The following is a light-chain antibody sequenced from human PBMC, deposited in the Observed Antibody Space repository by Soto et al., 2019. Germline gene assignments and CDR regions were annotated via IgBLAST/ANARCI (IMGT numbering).Light chain of an antibody. J-gene: IGLJ1*01. V-gene: IGLV2-14*01. Sequence: QSALTQPASVSGSPGQSIAISCTGTSSDVGGYNYVSWYQQHPGKAPKLILCDVSNRPSGVSDRFSGSKSGNTASLTISGHQTEDEADYYCRSYTTSSTYVFGTGTKITVL. CDR2: DVS. CDR3: RSYTTSSTYV. CDR1: SSDVGGYNY.